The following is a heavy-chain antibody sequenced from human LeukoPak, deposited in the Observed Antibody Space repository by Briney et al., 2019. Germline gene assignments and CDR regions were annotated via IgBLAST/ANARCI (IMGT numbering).Heavy chain of an antibody. Sequence: PSETLSLTCTVSGGSINTFYWSWIRQPAGKGLEWIGRIDSSGSTNYNPSLKSRVTMSIDTSKNQFSLRLSSLTSADSALYYCARDPYGAYDDWGQGTLITVSS. V-gene: IGHV4-4*07. CDR2: IDSSGST. D-gene: IGHD4/OR15-4a*01. J-gene: IGHJ4*02. CDR1: GGSINTFY. CDR3: ARDPYGAYDD.